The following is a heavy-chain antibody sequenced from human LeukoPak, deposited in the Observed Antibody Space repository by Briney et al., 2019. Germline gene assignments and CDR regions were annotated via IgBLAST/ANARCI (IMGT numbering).Heavy chain of an antibody. V-gene: IGHV3-23*01. CDR3: AKTGTPWYYFDY. Sequence: GGSLRLSCEASGLTFNNYAMHWVRQSSGKGLEWVSGIGSSGGGTYYADSVKGRFTISRDNSKNTLYLQMNSLRAEDTAVYYCAKTGTPWYYFDYWGQGTLVTVSS. D-gene: IGHD6-13*01. CDR2: IGSSGGGT. CDR1: GLTFNNYA. J-gene: IGHJ4*02.